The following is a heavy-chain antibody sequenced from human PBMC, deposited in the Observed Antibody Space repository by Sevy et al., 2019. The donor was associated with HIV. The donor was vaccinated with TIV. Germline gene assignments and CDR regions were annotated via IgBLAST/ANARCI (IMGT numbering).Heavy chain of an antibody. V-gene: IGHV6-1*01. Sequence: SQTLSLTCGISGDSVSSNSAAWNWIRQSPSRGLEWLGRTYHRSKWYNDSAVSVKRRITIKADTSKNQFSLHLNSVTHEDTAVYYCAREGVGATFEYFQHWGQGTLVTFS. D-gene: IGHD3-16*01. J-gene: IGHJ1*01. CDR3: AREGVGATFEYFQH. CDR1: GDSVSSNSAA. CDR2: TYHRSKWYN.